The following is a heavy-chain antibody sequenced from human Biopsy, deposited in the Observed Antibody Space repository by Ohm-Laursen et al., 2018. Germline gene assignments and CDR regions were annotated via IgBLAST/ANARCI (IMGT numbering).Heavy chain of an antibody. CDR3: ATKLTGYFHH. Sequence: SVKVSCKPPGGTFSNYGVNWVRQAPGQGLEWLGGNIPILGTGNYAQKFQDRVTVAADISTSTATMELRSLRSDDTAVYYCATKLTGYFHHWGQGTLVIVSS. CDR2: NIPILGTG. V-gene: IGHV1-69*06. J-gene: IGHJ1*01. CDR1: GGTFSNYG. D-gene: IGHD3-9*01.